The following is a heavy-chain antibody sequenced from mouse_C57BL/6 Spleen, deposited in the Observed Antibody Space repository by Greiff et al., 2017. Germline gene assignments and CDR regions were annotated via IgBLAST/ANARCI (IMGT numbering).Heavy chain of an antibody. D-gene: IGHD2-14*01. V-gene: IGHV1-26*01. J-gene: IGHJ2*01. CDR2: INPNNGGT. CDR1: GYTFTDYY. Sequence: EVKLQQSGPELVKPGASVKISCKASGYTFTDYYMNWVKQSHGKSLEWIGDINPNNGGTSYNQKFKGKATLTVDKSSSTAYMELRSLTSEDSAVYYCGRDDRLDYWGQGTTLTVSA. CDR3: GRDDRLDY.